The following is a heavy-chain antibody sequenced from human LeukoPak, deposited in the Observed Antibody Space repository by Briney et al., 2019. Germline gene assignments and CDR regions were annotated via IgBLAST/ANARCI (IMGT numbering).Heavy chain of an antibody. J-gene: IGHJ6*03. V-gene: IGHV4-59*01. D-gene: IGHD6-13*01. CDR1: GGSISSYY. Sequence: SETLSLTCTESGGSISSYYWSWIRQPPGKGLEWIGYIYYKGSTNYNPSLKSRVTISVDTSKNQFSLKLSSVTAADTAVYYCARGVYSSSWYGNYYYYYMDVWGKGTTVTVSS. CDR3: ARGVYSSSWYGNYYYYYMDV. CDR2: IYYKGST.